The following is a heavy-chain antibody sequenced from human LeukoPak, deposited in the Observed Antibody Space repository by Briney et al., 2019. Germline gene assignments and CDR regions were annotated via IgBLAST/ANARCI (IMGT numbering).Heavy chain of an antibody. D-gene: IGHD3-10*01. V-gene: IGHV5-51*01. CDR3: ARPRGSGSYRSAQKTDAFDI. J-gene: IGHJ3*02. Sequence: GESLKISCKGSGYSFTSYWIGWVRQMPGKGLEGMGIIYPGDSDTRYSPSFQGQVTISADKSISTAYLQWSSLKASDTAMYYCARPRGSGSYRSAQKTDAFDICGQGTMVTVSS. CDR2: IYPGDSDT. CDR1: GYSFTSYW.